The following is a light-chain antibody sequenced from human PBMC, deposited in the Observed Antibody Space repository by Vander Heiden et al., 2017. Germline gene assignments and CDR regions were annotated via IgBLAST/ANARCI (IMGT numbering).Light chain of an antibody. CDR1: RFDIGSKS. CDR2: RDG. V-gene: IGLV1-44*01. CDR3: ATSDTSMNGWV. Sequence: HSLLTPPPSAFGPPRQRVTISCSGSRFDIGSKSVDWYQQFPGTAPKILMYRDGKRQSGVPAGFSGAKSGSSASLAISGVQSEEEAEYYCATSDTSMNGWVFGGGTKLTVL. J-gene: IGLJ3*02.